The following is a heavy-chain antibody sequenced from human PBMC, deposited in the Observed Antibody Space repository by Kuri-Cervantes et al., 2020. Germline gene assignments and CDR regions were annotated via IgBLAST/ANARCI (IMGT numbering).Heavy chain of an antibody. CDR1: GFTFSRHA. CDR3: ARDLGIVVVPAASA. J-gene: IGHJ4*02. CDR2: ISYDESEK. D-gene: IGHD2-2*01. Sequence: GGSLRLSCAASGFTFSRHAMSWVRQAPGKGLEWVAVISYDESEKHYADSVKGRFTISRDNSKNTVYLQMNSLRAEDTAVYYCARDLGIVVVPAASAWGQGTLVTVSS. V-gene: IGHV3-30*04.